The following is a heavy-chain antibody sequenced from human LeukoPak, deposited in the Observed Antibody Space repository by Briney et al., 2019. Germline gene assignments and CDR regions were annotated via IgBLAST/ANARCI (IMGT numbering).Heavy chain of an antibody. CDR3: ARSFINYYDSSGYYHLGAFDI. CDR1: GFTFSAYA. Sequence: GGSLRLSCEASGFTFSAYAMTWVRQAPGKGLEWVSYISSSSSTIYYADSVKGRFTISRDNAKNSLYLQMNSLRDEDTAVYYCARSFINYYDSSGYYHLGAFDIWGQGTMVTVSS. D-gene: IGHD3-22*01. CDR2: ISSSSSTI. V-gene: IGHV3-48*02. J-gene: IGHJ3*02.